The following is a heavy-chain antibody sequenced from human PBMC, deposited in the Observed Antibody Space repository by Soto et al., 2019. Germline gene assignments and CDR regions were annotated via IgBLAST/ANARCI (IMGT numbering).Heavy chain of an antibody. V-gene: IGHV3-30*18. CDR1: GFTFSNYA. D-gene: IGHD2-2*01. Sequence: PGGSLRLSCAASGFTFSNYAMHWVRQAPGKGLEWVAVISYDRSHIYYADSVKGRLTISRDNSKNTLYLQMNSLRTEDTAVYYCAKGVVRAVFHWFDYWGQGTLVTVSS. CDR3: AKGVVRAVFHWFDY. CDR2: ISYDRSHI. J-gene: IGHJ5*01.